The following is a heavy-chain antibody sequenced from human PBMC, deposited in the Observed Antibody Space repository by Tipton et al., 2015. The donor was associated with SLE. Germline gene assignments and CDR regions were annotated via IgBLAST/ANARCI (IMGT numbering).Heavy chain of an antibody. V-gene: IGHV3-9*01. Sequence: SLRLSCAASGFTFDDYAMHWVRQAPGKGLGWVSGISWNSGSIGYADPVKGRFTISRDNAKNSLYLQMNSLRAEDTALYYCARDMSSRGGWFDPWGQGTLVTVSS. D-gene: IGHD6-13*01. CDR2: ISWNSGSI. CDR1: GFTFDDYA. CDR3: ARDMSSRGGWFDP. J-gene: IGHJ5*02.